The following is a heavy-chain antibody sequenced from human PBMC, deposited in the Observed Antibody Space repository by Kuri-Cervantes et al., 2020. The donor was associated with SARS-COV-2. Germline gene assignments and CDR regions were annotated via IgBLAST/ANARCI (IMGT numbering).Heavy chain of an antibody. CDR3: ARDAVKAPGNAFDI. CDR2: IIPIFGTA. Sequence: SVKVSCKASGGTFSSYAISWVRQAPGQGLEWMGGIIPIFGTANYAQKFQGRVTITADESTSTAYMELSSLRSEDTAVYYYARDAVKAPGNAFDIWGQGTRVTVSS. J-gene: IGHJ3*02. V-gene: IGHV1-69*13. CDR1: GGTFSSYA. D-gene: IGHD2/OR15-2a*01.